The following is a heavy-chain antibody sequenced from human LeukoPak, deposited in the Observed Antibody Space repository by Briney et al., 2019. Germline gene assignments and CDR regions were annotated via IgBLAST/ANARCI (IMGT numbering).Heavy chain of an antibody. CDR3: ARGAPNYNWNYGPFDY. CDR2: ISAYNGNT. Sequence: ASVKVSCKASGYTFTSYGISWVRQAPGQGLEWMGWISAYNGNTNYAQKLQGRVTMTTDTSTSTAYMELRSLRSDDTAVYYCARGAPNYNWNYGPFDYWGQGTQVAVSS. J-gene: IGHJ4*02. V-gene: IGHV1-18*01. D-gene: IGHD1-7*01. CDR1: GYTFTSYG.